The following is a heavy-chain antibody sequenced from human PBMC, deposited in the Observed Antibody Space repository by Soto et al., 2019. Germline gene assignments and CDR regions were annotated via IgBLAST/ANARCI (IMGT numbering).Heavy chain of an antibody. D-gene: IGHD5-12*01. CDR1: GYSFTSYY. J-gene: IGHJ4*02. CDR3: AKQPIVAGAWYFDY. CDR2: INPSGGST. V-gene: IGHV1-46*01. Sequence: ASVKVSCKASGYSFTSYYMHWVRQAPGQGLEWMGIINPSGGSTSYAQKFQGRVTMTRDTSTSTVYMELSSLRAEDTALYYCAKQPIVAGAWYFDYWGQGTLVTVSS.